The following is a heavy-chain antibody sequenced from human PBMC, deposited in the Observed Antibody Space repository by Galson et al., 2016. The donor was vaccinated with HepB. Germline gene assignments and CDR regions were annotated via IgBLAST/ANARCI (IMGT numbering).Heavy chain of an antibody. D-gene: IGHD1-7*01. Sequence: SLRLSCAASGITFNTYNMVWVRQAPGKGLEWVSYISTSSSPISYRDSVKGRFTISRDNTKNSLYLQLNSQRAEDTAVYYCARIIKTGTTSHFDYWGQGTLVTVSS. CDR3: ARIIKTGTTSHFDY. CDR2: ISTSSSPI. J-gene: IGHJ4*02. V-gene: IGHV3-21*01. CDR1: GITFNTYN.